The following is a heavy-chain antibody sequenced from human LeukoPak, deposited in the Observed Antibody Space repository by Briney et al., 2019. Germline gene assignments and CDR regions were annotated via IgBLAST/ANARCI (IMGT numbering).Heavy chain of an antibody. CDR1: GFTFNRYW. CDR2: IKEDGSEQ. V-gene: IGHV3-7*01. D-gene: IGHD3-10*01. Sequence: PGGSLRLSCAASGFTFNRYWMNWVRQAPGKGLEWVANIKEDGSEQNYVDSVKGRFAISRDNAKNSLFLQMNSLRAEDTAVYYCVGAGYYFDYWGQGTLVTVSS. J-gene: IGHJ4*02. CDR3: VGAGYYFDY.